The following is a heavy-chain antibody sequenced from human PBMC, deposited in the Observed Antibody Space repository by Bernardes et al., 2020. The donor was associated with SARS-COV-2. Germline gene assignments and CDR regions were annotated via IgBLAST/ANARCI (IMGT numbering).Heavy chain of an antibody. Sequence: GGSLRLSCVASGFTFGSFAMSWVRQAPGKGLEWVSAISDISTRLYYTDSVKGRFTISRDNSKNTLYLQMNTLGADDTAVYFCVKEAAETAYGDFWGQGILVTVAS. J-gene: IGHJ4*02. CDR2: ISDISTRL. CDR1: GFTFGSFA. V-gene: IGHV3-23*01. CDR3: VKEAAETAYGDF. D-gene: IGHD6-13*01.